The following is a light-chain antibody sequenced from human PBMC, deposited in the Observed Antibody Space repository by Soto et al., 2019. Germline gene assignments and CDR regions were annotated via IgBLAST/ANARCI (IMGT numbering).Light chain of an antibody. CDR2: DVS. J-gene: IGLJ2*01. V-gene: IGLV2-14*01. CDR1: SSDVGGYNY. CDR3: SSYTSSSTLVV. Sequence: QSALTQPASVSGSPGQSITISCTGTSSDVGGYNYVSWYQQHPGKAPKLMIYDVSNRPSGVSNRFSGSKSGNTASLTNSGLQAEDEADYYCSSYTSSSTLVVFGGGTKLTVL.